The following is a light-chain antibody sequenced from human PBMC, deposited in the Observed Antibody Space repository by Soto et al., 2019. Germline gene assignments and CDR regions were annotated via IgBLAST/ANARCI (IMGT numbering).Light chain of an antibody. V-gene: IGKV3-20*01. CDR3: QQYNTWPRT. CDR1: QSVPRSY. J-gene: IGKJ1*01. CDR2: GAS. Sequence: IVLTQSPGTLSLFSGERATISCLASQSVPRSYLAWYQQKPGQAPRLLIYGASNRATGIPDRFSGSRSGTEFTLTISSLQSEDFAVYYCQQYNTWPRTFGQGTKVDIK.